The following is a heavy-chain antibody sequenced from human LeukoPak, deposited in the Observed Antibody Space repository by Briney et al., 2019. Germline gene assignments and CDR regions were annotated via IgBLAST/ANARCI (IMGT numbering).Heavy chain of an antibody. CDR1: GFTFNDYG. V-gene: IGHV3-21*01. J-gene: IGHJ4*02. Sequence: GGSLRLSCAASGFTFNDYGMSWVRQAPGKGLEWVSSISSSSSYIYYADSVKGRFTISRDNAKNSLYLQMNSLRAEDTAVYYCARDLGIAAGGTFDYWGQGTLVTVSS. CDR2: ISSSSSYI. D-gene: IGHD6-13*01. CDR3: ARDLGIAAGGTFDY.